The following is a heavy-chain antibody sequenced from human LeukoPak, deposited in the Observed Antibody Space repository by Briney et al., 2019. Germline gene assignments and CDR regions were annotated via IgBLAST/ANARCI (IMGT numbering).Heavy chain of an antibody. V-gene: IGHV3-7*01. CDR2: IKEDGSDK. CDR1: GFTFSRYW. Sequence: GESLRLSCAASGFTFSRYWMTWVRQAPGKGLEWVAKIKEDGSDKYYVDSLKGRFTISKDNAKNSLYMQMNSLRAEDTAVYYCARLYSYAMDVWGQGTTVTVSS. CDR3: ARLYSYAMDV. J-gene: IGHJ6*02.